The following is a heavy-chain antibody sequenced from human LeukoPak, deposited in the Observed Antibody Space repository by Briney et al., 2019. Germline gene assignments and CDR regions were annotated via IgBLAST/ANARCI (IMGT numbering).Heavy chain of an antibody. CDR3: AKDGGDVLRFLEWLAYYYGMDV. J-gene: IGHJ6*02. CDR1: GFTFSGSG. V-gene: IGHV3-30*18. Sequence: GGSLRLSCAVSGFTFSGSGMYWVRQAPGKGLEWVSAISGDGTTFYEDSVKGRFTISRDNSKNTLYLQMNSLRAEDTAVYYCAKDGGDVLRFLEWLAYYYGMDVWGQGTTVTVSS. D-gene: IGHD3-3*01. CDR2: ISGDGTT.